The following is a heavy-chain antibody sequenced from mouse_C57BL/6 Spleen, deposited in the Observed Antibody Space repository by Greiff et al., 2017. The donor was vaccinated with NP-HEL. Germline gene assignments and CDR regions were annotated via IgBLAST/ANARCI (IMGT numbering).Heavy chain of an antibody. Sequence: EVKLQESGAELVRPGASVKLSCTASGFNIKDDYMHWVKQRPEQGLEWIGWIDPENGDTEYASKFQGKATITAATSSNTAYLQLSSLTSEDTAVYYCTIITTVLKGYFDVWGTGTTVTVSS. V-gene: IGHV14-4*01. CDR3: TIITTVLKGYFDV. J-gene: IGHJ1*03. CDR2: IDPENGDT. D-gene: IGHD1-1*01. CDR1: GFNIKDDY.